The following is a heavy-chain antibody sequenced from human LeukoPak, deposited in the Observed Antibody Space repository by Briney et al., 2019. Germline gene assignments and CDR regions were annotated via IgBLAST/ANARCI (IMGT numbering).Heavy chain of an antibody. V-gene: IGHV3-33*06. CDR3: AKDSRYSSSWLDY. D-gene: IGHD6-13*01. CDR1: GFTFSSYG. J-gene: IGHJ4*02. Sequence: GGSLRLSCAASGFTFSSYGMHWVRQAPGKGLEWVAVIWYDGSNKYYADSVKGRFTISRDNSKNTLYLQMNSLRAEDTAVYYCAKDSRYSSSWLDYWGQGTLVTVSS. CDR2: IWYDGSNK.